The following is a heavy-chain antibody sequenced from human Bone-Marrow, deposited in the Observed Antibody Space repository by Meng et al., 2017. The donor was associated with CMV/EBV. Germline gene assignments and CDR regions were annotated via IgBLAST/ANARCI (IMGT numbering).Heavy chain of an antibody. CDR2: VYPGDSDT. CDR3: ARPPLGYCGSTSCFSAFDI. Sequence: GESLKISCKGSGYSFTSYWIGWVRQMPGKGLEWMGIVYPGDSDTRYSPSFQGQVTISADKSISTAYLQWSSLKASDTAMYYCARPPLGYCGSTSCFSAFDIWGQGTTVTVSS. V-gene: IGHV5-51*01. D-gene: IGHD2-2*01. J-gene: IGHJ3*02. CDR1: GYSFTSYW.